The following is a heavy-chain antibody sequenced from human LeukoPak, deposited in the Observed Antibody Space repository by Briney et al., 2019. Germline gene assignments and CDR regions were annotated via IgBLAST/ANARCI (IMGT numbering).Heavy chain of an antibody. V-gene: IGHV3-43*02. D-gene: IGHD5-12*01. CDR2: ISGDGDST. J-gene: IGHJ1*01. Sequence: GGSLRLSCAASGFTFDGYAMHWVRQGPGKGLEWVSLISGDGDSTYYADSVKGRFTISRDNSKNSLYLQMNSLRTEDTAFYYCAKDNTHIGELFQHWGQGTLVTVSS. CDR3: AKDNTHIGELFQH. CDR1: GFTFDGYA.